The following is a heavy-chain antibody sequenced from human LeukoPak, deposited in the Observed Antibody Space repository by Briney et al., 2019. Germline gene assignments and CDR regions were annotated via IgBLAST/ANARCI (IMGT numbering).Heavy chain of an antibody. Sequence: ASVKVSCKASGYTFTGYSMHWVRQAPGQGLEWMGRINPNSGGTNYAQKFQGRVTMTRDTSISTAYMELSRLRSDDTAVYYCARTLEMATTPFDYWGQGTLVTVSS. CDR3: ARTLEMATTPFDY. CDR2: INPNSGGT. J-gene: IGHJ4*02. CDR1: GYTFTGYS. D-gene: IGHD5-24*01. V-gene: IGHV1-2*06.